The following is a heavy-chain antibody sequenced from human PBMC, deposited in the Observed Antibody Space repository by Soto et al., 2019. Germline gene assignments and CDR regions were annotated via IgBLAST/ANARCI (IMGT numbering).Heavy chain of an antibody. CDR2: ISGGGGTT. Sequence: EVQLLESGGGLVQPGGSLILSCAASGFTFSNYAMSWVRQAPGKGLEWVSAISGGGGTTYYAGSVKGRFTISRDNSKNTLFLQMNSLRAEDTAVYYCAKFFVETGESSGWPWSFHYWGQGTLVTVSS. V-gene: IGHV3-23*01. D-gene: IGHD6-25*01. CDR1: GFTFSNYA. CDR3: AKFFVETGESSGWPWSFHY. J-gene: IGHJ4*02.